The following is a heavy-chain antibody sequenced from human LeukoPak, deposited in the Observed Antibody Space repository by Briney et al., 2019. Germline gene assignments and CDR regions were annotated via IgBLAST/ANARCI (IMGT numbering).Heavy chain of an antibody. CDR2: ISSDGGGT. CDR3: AKEGRIAVATYYFDY. J-gene: IGHJ4*02. V-gene: IGHV3-64*01. CDR1: GFTFSSFS. D-gene: IGHD6-19*01. Sequence: GGSLRLSCAASGFTFSSFSMHWVRQAPGKGLEYISAISSDGGGTYYANSVKGRFTISRDNSKNTLYLQMNSLRAEDTAVYYCAKEGRIAVATYYFDYWGQGTLVTVSS.